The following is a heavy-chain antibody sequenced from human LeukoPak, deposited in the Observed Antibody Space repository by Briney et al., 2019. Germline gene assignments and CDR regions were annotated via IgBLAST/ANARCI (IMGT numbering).Heavy chain of an antibody. D-gene: IGHD3-22*01. CDR2: ISSSGSTI. Sequence: GRSLRLSCAASGLTFSSYEINWVRQAPGNGREWVAYISSSGSTIYYADSVKGRFTISRDNAKNSLYLQINSLRAEDTAVYYCARVSSDDSSGYHFDYWGQGTLVTVSS. J-gene: IGHJ4*02. V-gene: IGHV3-48*03. CDR1: GLTFSSYE. CDR3: ARVSSDDSSGYHFDY.